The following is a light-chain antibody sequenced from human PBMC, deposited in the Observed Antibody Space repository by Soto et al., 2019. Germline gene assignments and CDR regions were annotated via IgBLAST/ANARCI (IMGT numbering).Light chain of an antibody. J-gene: IGKJ1*01. CDR1: QSVSSSY. CDR3: QQYGSSGT. Sequence: VLTQSPVTLSFASGERATLSFRASQSVSSSYLAWYQQKPGQAPRLLIYGASSRATGIPDRFSGSGSGTDFTLTISRLEPEDFAVYYCQQYGSSGTFGQGTKVDIK. V-gene: IGKV3-20*01. CDR2: GAS.